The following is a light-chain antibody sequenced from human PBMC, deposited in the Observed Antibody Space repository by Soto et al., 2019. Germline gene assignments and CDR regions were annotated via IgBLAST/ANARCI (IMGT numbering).Light chain of an antibody. CDR3: SSYTSISTVV. Sequence: QSALTQPASVSGSPGQSITISCTETSSDVGGFNYVSWYQQHPGKAPKLMIYEVTYRPSGVSDRFSGSKSGNTASLTISGLQAEDEANYYCSSYTSISTVVFGGGTKLTVL. CDR1: SSDVGGFNY. CDR2: EVT. J-gene: IGLJ2*01. V-gene: IGLV2-14*01.